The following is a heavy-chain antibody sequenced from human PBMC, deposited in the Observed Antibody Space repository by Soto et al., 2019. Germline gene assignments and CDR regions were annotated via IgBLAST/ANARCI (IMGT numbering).Heavy chain of an antibody. CDR2: IYYSGST. Sequence: SETLSLTCTVSGGSISSSSYYWGWIRQPPGKGLEWIGSIYYSGSTYYNPSLKSRVTISVDTSKNQFSLKLSSVTAADTAVYYCASPAPYYDILTGYPPLGSFDYWGQGTLVTVSS. CDR3: ASPAPYYDILTGYPPLGSFDY. J-gene: IGHJ4*02. D-gene: IGHD3-9*01. CDR1: GGSISSSSYY. V-gene: IGHV4-39*01.